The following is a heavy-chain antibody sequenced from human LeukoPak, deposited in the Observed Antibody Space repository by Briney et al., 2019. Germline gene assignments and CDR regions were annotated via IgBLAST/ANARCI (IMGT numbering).Heavy chain of an antibody. CDR1: GGSFSGYY. J-gene: IGHJ5*02. D-gene: IGHD6-13*01. Sequence: SETLSLTCAVYGGSFSGYYWSWIRQPPGKGLEWIGEINHSGSTNYNPSLKSRVTISVDTSKNQFSLKLSSVTAADTAVYCCARDSGFRVAAAGTARRRFDPWGQGTLVTVSS. CDR3: ARDSGFRVAAAGTARRRFDP. CDR2: INHSGST. V-gene: IGHV4-34*01.